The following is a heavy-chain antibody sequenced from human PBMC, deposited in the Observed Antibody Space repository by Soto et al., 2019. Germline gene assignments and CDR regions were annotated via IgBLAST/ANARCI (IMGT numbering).Heavy chain of an antibody. D-gene: IGHD6-13*01. J-gene: IGHJ4*02. V-gene: IGHV2-70*11. CDR2: IDWDDDK. CDR1: GFSLSTSGMC. CDR3: ARIESSSWYFDY. Sequence: SGPTLVNPTPTLTLTCTFSGFSLSTSGMCVSWIRQPPGKALEWLARIDWDDDKYYSTSLKTRLTISKDTSKNQVVLTMTNMDPVDTATYYCARIESSSWYFDYWGQGTLVTVSS.